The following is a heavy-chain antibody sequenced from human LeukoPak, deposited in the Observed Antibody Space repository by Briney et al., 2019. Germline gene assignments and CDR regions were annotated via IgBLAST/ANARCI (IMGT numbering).Heavy chain of an antibody. J-gene: IGHJ4*02. CDR2: IYTSGST. D-gene: IGHD3-22*01. V-gene: IGHV4-4*07. CDR3: ASLNYYDSSGYEGGY. CDR1: GGSISSYY. Sequence: SETLSLTCTVSGGSISSYYWSWIRQPAGKGLEWIGRIYTSGSTNYNPSLKSRVTISVDTSKNQFSLKLSSVTAADTAVYYCASLNYYDSSGYEGGYWGQGTLVTVSS.